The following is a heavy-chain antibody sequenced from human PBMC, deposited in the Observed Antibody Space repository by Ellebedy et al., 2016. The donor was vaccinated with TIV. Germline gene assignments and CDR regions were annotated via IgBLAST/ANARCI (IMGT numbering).Heavy chain of an antibody. CDR2: ISGSSTAI. Sequence: GESLKISXAASGFTFTDYCMTWVRQAPGKGLEWVSHISGSSTAIFYADSVRGRFTVSRDNAKNSLFLQMDGLRDEDTALYFCARESLDIWGTFRYLFDYWGQGILVTVSS. CDR3: ARESLDIWGTFRYLFDY. CDR1: GFTFTDYC. V-gene: IGHV3-48*02. J-gene: IGHJ4*02. D-gene: IGHD3-16*02.